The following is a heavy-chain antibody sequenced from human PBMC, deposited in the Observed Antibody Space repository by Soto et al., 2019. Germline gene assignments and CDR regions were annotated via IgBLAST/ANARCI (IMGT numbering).Heavy chain of an antibody. V-gene: IGHV1-69*02. CDR1: GGTFSSYT. Sequence: SVKVSCKASGGTFSSYTISWVRQAPGQGLEWMGRIIPILGIANYAQKFQGRVTITADKSTSTAYMELSSLRSEDTAVYYCARVSSSSSYFYYYGMDVWGQGTTVTVSS. J-gene: IGHJ6*02. CDR3: ARVSSSSSYFYYYGMDV. CDR2: IIPILGIA. D-gene: IGHD6-13*01.